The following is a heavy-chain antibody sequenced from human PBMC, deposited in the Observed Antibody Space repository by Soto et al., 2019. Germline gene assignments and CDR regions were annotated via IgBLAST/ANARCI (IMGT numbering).Heavy chain of an antibody. J-gene: IGHJ5*02. Sequence: SETLSLTCAVYGGSFSGYYWSWIRQPPGKGLEWIGEINHSGSTNYNPSLKSRVTISVDTSKNQFSLKLSSVTAADTAVYYCARGANGVDIVATIHPRWFDPWGQGTLVTVSS. CDR2: INHSGST. CDR3: ARGANGVDIVATIHPRWFDP. CDR1: GGSFSGYY. V-gene: IGHV4-34*01. D-gene: IGHD5-12*01.